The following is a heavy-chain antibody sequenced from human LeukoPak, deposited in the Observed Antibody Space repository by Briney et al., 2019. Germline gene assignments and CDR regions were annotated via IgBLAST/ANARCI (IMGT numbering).Heavy chain of an antibody. Sequence: PGGSLRLSCAASGFTFSSYAMHWVRQAPGKGLEWVVVISYDGSNKYYADSVKGRFTISRDNSKNTLYLQMNSLRAEDTAVYYCARDSGPYGGLEYFQHWGQGTLVTVSS. J-gene: IGHJ1*01. CDR1: GFTFSSYA. D-gene: IGHD4-23*01. CDR3: ARDSGPYGGLEYFQH. CDR2: ISYDGSNK. V-gene: IGHV3-30*14.